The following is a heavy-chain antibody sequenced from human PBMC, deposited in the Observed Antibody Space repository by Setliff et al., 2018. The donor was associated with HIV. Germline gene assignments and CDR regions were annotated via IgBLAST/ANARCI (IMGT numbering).Heavy chain of an antibody. V-gene: IGHV3-23*01. Sequence: LRLSCAASGFTFSTYAMGWVRQAPGKGLEWVSTVGAVGAPTHYAESVKGRFTISKDNSRDTLYLQMSSLREEDTAVYYCARDPPGYGDSNDYWGQGMLVTVSS. J-gene: IGHJ4*02. CDR2: VGAVGAPT. D-gene: IGHD4-17*01. CDR3: ARDPPGYGDSNDY. CDR1: GFTFSTYA.